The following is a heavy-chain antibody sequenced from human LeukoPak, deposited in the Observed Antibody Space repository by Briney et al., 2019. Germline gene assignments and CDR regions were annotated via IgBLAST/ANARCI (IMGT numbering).Heavy chain of an antibody. CDR3: ATDLGCSSTSCYFWFDP. CDR1: GYTLTELS. D-gene: IGHD2-2*01. V-gene: IGHV1-24*01. CDR2: FDPEDAET. Sequence: ASVKVSCKVSGYTLTELSMHWVRQAPGKGLEWMGGFDPEDAETIYAQKFQGRVTMTEDTSTDTAYMELSSLRSEDTAVYYCATDLGCSSTSCYFWFDPWGQGTLVTVSS. J-gene: IGHJ5*02.